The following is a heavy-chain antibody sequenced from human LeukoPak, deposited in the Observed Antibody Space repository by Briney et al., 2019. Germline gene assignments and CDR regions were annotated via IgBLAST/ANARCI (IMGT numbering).Heavy chain of an antibody. D-gene: IGHD6-13*01. CDR1: GYTFTGYY. J-gene: IGHJ6*03. Sequence: GASVKVSCKASGYTFTGYYMHWVRQAPGQGLEWMGWINPNSGGTNYAQKFQGGVTMTRDTSISTAYMELSRPRSDDTAVYSCARPGIAAGGTYYDYYMDVWGKGTTVTVSS. CDR3: ARPGIAAGGTYYDYYMDV. CDR2: INPNSGGT. V-gene: IGHV1-2*02.